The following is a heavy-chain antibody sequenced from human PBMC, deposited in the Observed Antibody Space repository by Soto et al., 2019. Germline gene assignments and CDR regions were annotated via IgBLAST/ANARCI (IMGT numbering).Heavy chain of an antibody. CDR1: GGSISSGGYS. Sequence: QLQLQESGSGLVKPSQTLSLTCAVSGGSISSGGYSWSWIRQPPGKGLEWIGYIYHSGSTYYNPSLKGPVPISVDRSKNQFSPKLSSVTAADTAGYYCARDPQYSGGPGGGYFDYWGQGTLVTVSS. D-gene: IGHD1-26*01. CDR2: IYHSGST. V-gene: IGHV4-30-2*01. CDR3: ARDPQYSGGPGGGYFDY. J-gene: IGHJ4*02.